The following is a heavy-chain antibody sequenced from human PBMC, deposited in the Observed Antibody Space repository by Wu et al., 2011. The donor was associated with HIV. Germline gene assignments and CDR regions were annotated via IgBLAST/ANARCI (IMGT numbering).Heavy chain of an antibody. D-gene: IGHD3-3*01. V-gene: IGHV1-2*02. CDR1: GYMFTGFY. Sequence: SVKVSCKASGYMFTGFYIHWVRQAPGQGLEWMGWINPNSGGTNYAQKFRGRATMTRDTSVRIAYMELSSLRSDDTAVYYCARDEEARRFLEWLILDYWGQGTLVTVSS. CDR3: ARDEEARRFLEWLILDY. CDR2: INPNSGGT. J-gene: IGHJ4*02.